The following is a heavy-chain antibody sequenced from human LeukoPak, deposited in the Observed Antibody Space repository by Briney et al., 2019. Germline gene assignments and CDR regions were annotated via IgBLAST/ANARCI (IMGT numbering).Heavy chain of an antibody. CDR1: GYTVTSYY. CDR3: ASVYRHGMDV. V-gene: IGHV1-46*01. J-gene: IGHJ6*02. D-gene: IGHD4-11*01. CDR2: LNPSGGSS. Sequence: ASVKVSCKASGYTVTSYYMHWVRQTPGQGLEWMAILNPSGGSSNYAQKFQGRATLTRATSTGTVYMELSSLRSEDTAVYYCASVYRHGMDVWGQGTTVIVSS.